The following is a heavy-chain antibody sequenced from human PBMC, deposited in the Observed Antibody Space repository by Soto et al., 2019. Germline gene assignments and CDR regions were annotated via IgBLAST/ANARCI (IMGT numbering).Heavy chain of an antibody. CDR1: GDSIKTHY. CDR3: ASGWMAAFDN. Sequence: SETLSLTCNVSGDSIKTHYWSRIRQPPGKGLEWIGYIYYSGSTLYNPSLKRRITISVDTAKNQFSLRLNSVTAADTAVYYCASGWMAAFDNWSQGTLVTVS. V-gene: IGHV4-59*11. D-gene: IGHD2-2*03. CDR2: IYYSGST. J-gene: IGHJ4*02.